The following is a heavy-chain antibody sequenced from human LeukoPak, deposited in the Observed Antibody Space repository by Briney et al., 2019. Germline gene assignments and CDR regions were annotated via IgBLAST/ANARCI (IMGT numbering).Heavy chain of an antibody. CDR1: GFTFSSYS. D-gene: IGHD6-13*01. Sequence: GGSLRFSCAASGFTFSSYSMNWVRQAPGKGLEWVSYISSSSSTIYYADSVKGRFTISRDNAKNSLYLQMNSLRAEDTAVYYCGRDDQGSSSRQPYYYYGMDVWGQGTTVTVSS. CDR3: GRDDQGSSSRQPYYYYGMDV. V-gene: IGHV3-48*01. J-gene: IGHJ6*02. CDR2: ISSSSSTI.